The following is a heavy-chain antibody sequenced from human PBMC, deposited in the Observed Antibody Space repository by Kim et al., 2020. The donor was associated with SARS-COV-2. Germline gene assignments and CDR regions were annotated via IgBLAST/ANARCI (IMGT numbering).Heavy chain of an antibody. Sequence: GGSLRLSCAASGFTFSSYSMNWVRQAPGKGLEWVSSISSSSSYIYYADSVKGRFTISRDNAKNSLYLQMNSLRAEDTAVYYCAREEGTLGPIAAYYYYGMDVWGQGTTVTVSS. CDR3: AREEGTLGPIAAYYYYGMDV. V-gene: IGHV3-21*01. D-gene: IGHD6-13*01. CDR2: ISSSSSYI. J-gene: IGHJ6*02. CDR1: GFTFSSYS.